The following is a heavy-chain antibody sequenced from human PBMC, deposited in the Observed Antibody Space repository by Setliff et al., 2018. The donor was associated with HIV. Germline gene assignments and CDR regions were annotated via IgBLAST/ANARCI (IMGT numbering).Heavy chain of an antibody. CDR1: GFTFSSYW. Sequence: PSETLSLTCTASGFTFSSYWMSWIRQPPGKGLEWIGSIYYSGSTYYNPSLKSRVTISVDTSKNQFSLKLSSVTAADTAVYYCAKGFTMVRGAADYYFYYMDVWGKGTTVTVSS. CDR3: AKGFTMVRGAADYYFYYMDV. V-gene: IGHV4-39*01. D-gene: IGHD3-10*01. J-gene: IGHJ6*03. CDR2: IYYSGST.